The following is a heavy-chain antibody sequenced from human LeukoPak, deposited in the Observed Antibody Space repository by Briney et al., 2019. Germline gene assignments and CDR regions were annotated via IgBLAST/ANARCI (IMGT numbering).Heavy chain of an antibody. V-gene: IGHV3-30*04. D-gene: IGHD6-13*01. CDR3: ARAVDPGYSSSWYYGY. Sequence: GGSLRLSCAASGFTSSSYAMHWVRQAPGKGLEWVAVISYDGSNKYYADSVKGRFTISRDNSKNTLYLQMNSLRAEDTAVYYCARAVDPGYSSSWYYGYWGQGTLVTVSS. J-gene: IGHJ4*02. CDR2: ISYDGSNK. CDR1: GFTSSSYA.